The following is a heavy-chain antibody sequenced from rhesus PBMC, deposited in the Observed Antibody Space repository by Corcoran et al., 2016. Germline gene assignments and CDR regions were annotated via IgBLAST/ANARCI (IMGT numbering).Heavy chain of an antibody. CDR3: ARDRLVYDSSQAC. Sequence: QVQLQESGPGLVKPSATLSLTCAVSAGSFRRYWWSWLRQPPGTGREWIGEINGKRGITQDHPSAKRQVNITRESSKMQCSLKLGLVTAADTARYKGARDRLVYDSSQACWGQGVLVTVS. D-gene: IGHD4-29*01. V-gene: IGHV4-80*01. CDR2: INGKRGIT. CDR1: AGSFRRYW. J-gene: IGHJ4*01.